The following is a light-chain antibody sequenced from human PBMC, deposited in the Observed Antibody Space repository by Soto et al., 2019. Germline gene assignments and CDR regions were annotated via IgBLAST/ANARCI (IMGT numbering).Light chain of an antibody. J-gene: IGKJ1*01. V-gene: IGKV1-5*01. CDR3: QRYGGLWT. CDR2: DAS. CDR1: QTITNR. Sequence: DIQMTQSPSTVSASVGDRVTITCRASQTITNRLAWYQRKPGKAPQVLIYDASNLESGVPSRFSGSGSGTDFILTISSLQPDDFASYYCQRYGGLWTFGQGTKVEVK.